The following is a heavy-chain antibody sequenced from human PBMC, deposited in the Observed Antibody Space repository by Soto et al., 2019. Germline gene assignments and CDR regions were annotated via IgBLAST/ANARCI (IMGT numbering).Heavy chain of an antibody. CDR2: IYYSGST. Sequence: NPSETLSLTCTVSGGSISSYYWSWIRQPPGKGLEWIGYIYYSGSTNYNPSLKSRVTISVDTSKNQFSLKLSSVTAADTAVYYCARGSGRYFDYYYGMDVCGQGPTVTVYS. J-gene: IGHJ6*02. CDR1: GGSISSYY. CDR3: ARGSGRYFDYYYGMDV. V-gene: IGHV4-59*01. D-gene: IGHD1-26*01.